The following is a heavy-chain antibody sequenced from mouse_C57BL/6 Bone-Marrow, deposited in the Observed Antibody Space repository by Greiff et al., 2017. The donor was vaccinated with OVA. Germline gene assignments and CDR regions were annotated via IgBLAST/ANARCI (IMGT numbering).Heavy chain of an antibody. CDR3: ARDYMDY. CDR2: INPGSGGT. Sequence: QVQLQQSGAELVRPGTSVKVSCTASGYAFTNYLIEWVKQRPGQGLEWIGVINPGSGGTNYNEKFKGKATLTADKSSSTAYMQLSSLTSEDSAVYFCARDYMDYWGQGTSVTVSS. D-gene: IGHD2-4*01. J-gene: IGHJ4*01. CDR1: GYAFTNYL. V-gene: IGHV1-54*01.